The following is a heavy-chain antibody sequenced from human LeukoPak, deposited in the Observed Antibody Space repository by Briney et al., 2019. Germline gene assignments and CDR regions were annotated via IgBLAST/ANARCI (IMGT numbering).Heavy chain of an antibody. CDR2: IWYDGSNK. CDR3: AREHEYQPLYDFYYYYYGMDV. D-gene: IGHD2-2*02. Sequence: GGSLRLSCAASGFTFSSYGMHWVRQAPGKGLEWVAVIWYDGSNKHYADSVKGRFTISRDNSKNTLYLQMNSLRAEDTAVYYCAREHEYQPLYDFYYYYYGMDVWGQGTTVTVSS. J-gene: IGHJ6*02. V-gene: IGHV3-33*01. CDR1: GFTFSSYG.